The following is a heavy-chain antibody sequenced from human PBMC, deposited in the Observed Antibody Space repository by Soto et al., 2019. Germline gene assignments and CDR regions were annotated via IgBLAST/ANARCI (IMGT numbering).Heavy chain of an antibody. CDR1: GFTFSASA. CDR2: IRSNGRT. D-gene: IGHD2-15*01. Sequence: GGSLRLSCAASGFTFSASAMHWVRQASGKGLEWVGRIRSNGRTADAASMQGRFTISRDDSKKTAYLQLNSLKTDDTAVYYCARLDCSGGSCYPYYFEHWGQGALVTVSS. V-gene: IGHV3-73*01. CDR3: ARLDCSGGSCYPYYFEH. J-gene: IGHJ4*02.